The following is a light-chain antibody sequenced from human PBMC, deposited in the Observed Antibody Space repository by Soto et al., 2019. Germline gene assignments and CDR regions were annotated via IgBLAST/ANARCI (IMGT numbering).Light chain of an antibody. Sequence: QSALTQPRSVSGSPGQSVTISCTGTTSDVGGYYYVSWYQQHPGNAPKLMIYDVSKRPSGVPDRFSGSKSGNTASLTISGPQAEDEADYYCCSYAGSYTVVFGGGTKLTVL. J-gene: IGLJ2*01. CDR1: TSDVGGYYY. V-gene: IGLV2-11*01. CDR2: DVS. CDR3: CSYAGSYTVV.